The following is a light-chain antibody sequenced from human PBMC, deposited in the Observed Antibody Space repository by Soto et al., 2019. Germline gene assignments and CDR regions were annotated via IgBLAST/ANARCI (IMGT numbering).Light chain of an antibody. J-gene: IGLJ1*01. CDR2: DVS. CDR3: SSYTTSSTYV. V-gene: IGLV2-14*01. CDR1: SSDVGGYKY. Sequence: LTQPASVSGSPGQSITISCAGSSSDVGGYKYVSWYQQHPGKAPKLMIYDVSNRPSGVSDRFSGSKSGNTASLTISGLQAEDEADYYCSSYTTSSTYVFGTGTKVTVL.